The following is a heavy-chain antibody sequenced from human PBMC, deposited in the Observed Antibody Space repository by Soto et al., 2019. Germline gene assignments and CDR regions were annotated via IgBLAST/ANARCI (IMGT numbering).Heavy chain of an antibody. J-gene: IGHJ4*02. V-gene: IGHV3-20*04. Sequence: EVQLAESGGTVARPGESLRLSCAVSGFTFDDYGMSWVRQGPGKGLVWVAGINWNGGRTGYADPVKGRFTISRDNARNSLHLQMNSLRAEDTALYYCARGRGKDAYVGSGFWGQGTLVTVSS. CDR1: GFTFDDYG. D-gene: IGHD6-19*01. CDR3: ARGRGKDAYVGSGF. CDR2: INWNGGRT.